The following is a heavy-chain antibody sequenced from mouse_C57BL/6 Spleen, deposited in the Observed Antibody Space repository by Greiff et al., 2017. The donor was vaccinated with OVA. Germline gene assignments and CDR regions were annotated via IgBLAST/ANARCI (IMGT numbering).Heavy chain of an antibody. CDR3: ARVYYDYAEALDD. Sequence: VQLQQSGAELVKPGASVKLSCTASGFNIKDYYMHWVKQRTEQGLEWIGRIDPEDGETKYAPNFQGKATITADTSSNTAYLQLSSLTSDDTAVYYCARVYYDYAEALDDWGQGTTVTVSS. D-gene: IGHD2-4*01. CDR2: IDPEDGET. V-gene: IGHV14-2*01. CDR1: GFNIKDYY. J-gene: IGHJ4*01.